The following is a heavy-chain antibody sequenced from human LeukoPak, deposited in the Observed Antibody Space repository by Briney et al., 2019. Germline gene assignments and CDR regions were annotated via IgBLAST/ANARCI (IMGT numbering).Heavy chain of an antibody. V-gene: IGHV4-34*01. CDR2: INHSGST. D-gene: IGHD1-14*01. CDR1: GGSFSGYY. CDR3: ARGARVTVFDI. J-gene: IGHJ3*02. Sequence: SETLSLTCAVYGGSFSGYYWSWIRQPPGKGLEWIGEINHSGSTNYNPSLKSRVTISVDTSKNQFSLKLSSVTAADTAVYYCARGARVTVFDIWGKGKMVTVFS.